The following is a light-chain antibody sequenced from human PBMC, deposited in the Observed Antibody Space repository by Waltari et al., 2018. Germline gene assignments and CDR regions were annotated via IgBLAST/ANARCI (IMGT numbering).Light chain of an antibody. CDR1: QSISKW. J-gene: IGKJ1*01. Sequence: DIQMTQSPSTLSASVGDRVTITCRASQSISKWLALYQQKPGKAPNLLIYKASSLESGVPLRFSGSGSGTEFTLTISSLQPDDFATYYCQQYNSYPWTFGQGTKVEIK. CDR3: QQYNSYPWT. V-gene: IGKV1-5*03. CDR2: KAS.